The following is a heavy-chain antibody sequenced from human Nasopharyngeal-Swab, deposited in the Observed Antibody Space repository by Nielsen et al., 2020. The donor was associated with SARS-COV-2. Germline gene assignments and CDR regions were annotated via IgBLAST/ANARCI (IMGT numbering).Heavy chain of an antibody. D-gene: IGHD6-19*01. CDR3: AKDLQKWLVLGGYYYYNMDV. CDR1: GFTFSSYA. CDR2: ISGSGGST. V-gene: IGHV3-23*01. J-gene: IGHJ6*02. Sequence: GESLKISCAASGFTFSSYAMSWVRQAPGKGLERVSSISGSGGSTYYAHSVKGRFTISRDNSKNTLYLQMNSLRAEDTAVYYCAKDLQKWLVLGGYYYYNMDVWGQGTTVTVSS.